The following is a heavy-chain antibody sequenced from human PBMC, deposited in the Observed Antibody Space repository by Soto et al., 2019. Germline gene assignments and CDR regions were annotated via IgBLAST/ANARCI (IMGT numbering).Heavy chain of an antibody. D-gene: IGHD3-10*01. Sequence: ASVKVSCKASGYSFTDYYMHWVRQAPGQGLEWMGWINPHSGATNYAQNFKGRVTMTRDTSISTAYMELSRLRSDDTAVYYCLRQILSPRWFDPWGQGNLITVSS. CDR2: INPHSGAT. CDR1: GYSFTDYY. J-gene: IGHJ5*02. CDR3: LRQILSPRWFDP. V-gene: IGHV1-2*02.